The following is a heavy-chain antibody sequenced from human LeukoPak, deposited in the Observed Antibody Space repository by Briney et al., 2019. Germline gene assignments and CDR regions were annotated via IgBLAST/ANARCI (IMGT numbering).Heavy chain of an antibody. V-gene: IGHV3-53*01. CDR1: GCTVITND. J-gene: IGHJ4*02. D-gene: IGHD1-14*01. CDR2: LYRDGNT. CDR3: ARGVEPLAANTLAY. Sequence: GGSLRLSCAASGCTVITNDMTWGGEGSGKGLESGSVLYRDGNTKYADSVQGRFTISRDNSKNTLYLEMNSLSPDDTAVYYCARGVEPLAANTLAYWGQGTLVTVSS.